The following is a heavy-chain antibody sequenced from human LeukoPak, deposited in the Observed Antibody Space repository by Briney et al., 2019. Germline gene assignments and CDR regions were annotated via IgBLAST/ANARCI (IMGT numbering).Heavy chain of an antibody. CDR1: GFTVSTNY. CDR3: ANSYYFDY. Sequence: GGSLRLSCAASGFTVSTNYMSWVRQAPGKGLEWVSVIYSGGNTYYADSVKGRFTTSRDNSKNTLYLQMNSLRAEDTAVYYCANSYYFDYWGQGTLVTVSS. V-gene: IGHV3-53*01. J-gene: IGHJ4*02. CDR2: IYSGGNT.